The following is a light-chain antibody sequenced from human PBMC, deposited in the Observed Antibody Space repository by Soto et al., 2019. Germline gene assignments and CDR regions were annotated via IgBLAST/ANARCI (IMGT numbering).Light chain of an antibody. CDR3: QQSYSTPLT. V-gene: IGKV1-39*01. CDR1: QSINTY. J-gene: IGKJ4*01. Sequence: DIQMTQSPSSLSASVGDRVTITCRASQSINTYLNWYQQKPGKAPKLLIFAASSLQSGVPSRFSGRGSGIDFTLTISNLQPEDFATYYCQQSYSTPLTYGGGTKVEIK. CDR2: AAS.